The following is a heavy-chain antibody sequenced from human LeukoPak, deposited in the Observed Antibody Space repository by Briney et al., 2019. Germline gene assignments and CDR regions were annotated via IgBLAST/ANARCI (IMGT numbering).Heavy chain of an antibody. J-gene: IGHJ4*02. CDR2: ITGSGGTT. CDR1: GFTFSSYA. CDR3: AKDGNWARFEN. D-gene: IGHD7-27*01. V-gene: IGHV3-23*01. Sequence: GGPLRLSCGASGFTFSSYAMSWARQAPGKGLEWVSGITGSGGTTYYADSVKGRFTISRDNSKYTLYLQMNSPRAEDTAAYYCAKDGNWARFENWGQGTLVTVSS.